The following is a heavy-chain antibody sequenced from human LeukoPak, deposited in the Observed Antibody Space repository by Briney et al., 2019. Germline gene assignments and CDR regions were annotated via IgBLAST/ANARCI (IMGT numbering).Heavy chain of an antibody. V-gene: IGHV3-30*18. D-gene: IGHD7-27*01. CDR3: AKDWGNWGYGYYFDH. J-gene: IGHJ4*02. CDR2: VSYDGSNK. CDR1: GFTFSTYG. Sequence: GGSLRLSCAASGFTFSTYGMHWVRQAPGKGLEWVAVVSYDGSNKYYADSVKGRFTISRDNSKNTLYLQMNSLRAEDTAVYYCAKDWGNWGYGYYFDHWGQGTLATVSS.